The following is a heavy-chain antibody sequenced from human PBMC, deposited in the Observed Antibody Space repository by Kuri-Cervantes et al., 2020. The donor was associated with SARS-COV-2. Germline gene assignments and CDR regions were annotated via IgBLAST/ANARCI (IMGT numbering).Heavy chain of an antibody. J-gene: IGHJ6*03. CDR3: ARDLTYCSGGSCSLYYYYYMDV. V-gene: IGHV1-18*01. Sequence: ASVKVSCKASGYTFTSYGISWVRQAPGQGLEWMGWISAYNGNTNYAQKLQGRVTMTTDTSTSTAYMELRSLRSDDTAVYYCARDLTYCSGGSCSLYYYYYMDVWGKGTTVTVSS. CDR1: GYTFTSYG. D-gene: IGHD2-15*01. CDR2: ISAYNGNT.